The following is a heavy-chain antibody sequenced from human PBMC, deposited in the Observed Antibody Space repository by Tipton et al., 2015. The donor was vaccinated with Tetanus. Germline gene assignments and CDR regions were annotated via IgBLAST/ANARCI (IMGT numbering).Heavy chain of an antibody. CDR3: ARGVRYSGSSFHWFDT. D-gene: IGHD6-6*01. J-gene: IGHJ5*02. Sequence: GLVKPSETLSLTCTVSGGSISSYYWSWIRQPPGKGLEWIGYIYYSGSTNYNPSLKSRITISVDTSKNQFSLNLSSVTAADTALYYCARGVRYSGSSFHWFDTWGQGTLVTVSS. CDR2: IYYSGST. CDR1: GGSISSYY. V-gene: IGHV4-59*01.